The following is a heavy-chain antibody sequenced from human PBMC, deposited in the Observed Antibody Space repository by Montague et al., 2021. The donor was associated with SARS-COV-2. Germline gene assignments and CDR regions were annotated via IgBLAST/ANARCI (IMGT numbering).Heavy chain of an antibody. Sequence: SETLSLTCTVSGGSVGGYFWSWIRQPPGKGLEWIGYIYYTGSTKYNPSLKSRVTMSLDRPTNRFSLRLNSVTAADTAMYYCASHFVWQQLSTWGQGTLVSVSS. D-gene: IGHD6-13*01. J-gene: IGHJ4*02. CDR2: IYYTGST. CDR3: ASHFVWQQLST. V-gene: IGHV4-59*02. CDR1: GGSVGGYF.